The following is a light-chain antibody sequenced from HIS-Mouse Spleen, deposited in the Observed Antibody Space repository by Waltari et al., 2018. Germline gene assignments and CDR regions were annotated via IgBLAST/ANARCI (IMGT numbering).Light chain of an antibody. V-gene: IGLV2-11*01. CDR2: DVS. CDR3: CSYAGSYTGV. Sequence: QSALTQPRSVSGSPGQSVTISCTGPSSDVVGYNYVPWYQQHPGKAPKLMIYDVSKRPSGVPDRFSGSKSGNTASLTISGLQAEDEADYYCCSYAGSYTGVFGTGTKVTVL. CDR1: SSDVVGYNY. J-gene: IGLJ1*01.